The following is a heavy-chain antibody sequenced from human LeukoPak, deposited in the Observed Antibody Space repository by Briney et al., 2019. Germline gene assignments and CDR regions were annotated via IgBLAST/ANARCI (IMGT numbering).Heavy chain of an antibody. CDR2: ISGSGGST. CDR3: AKSNDYGGKGGFDY. D-gene: IGHD4-23*01. J-gene: IGHJ4*02. Sequence: PGGSLRLSYAASGFTFSSYAMSWVRQAPGKGLEWVSAISGSGGSTYYADSVKGRFTISRDNSKNTLYLQMNSLRAEDTAVYYCAKSNDYGGKGGFDYWGQGTLVTVSS. V-gene: IGHV3-23*01. CDR1: GFTFSSYA.